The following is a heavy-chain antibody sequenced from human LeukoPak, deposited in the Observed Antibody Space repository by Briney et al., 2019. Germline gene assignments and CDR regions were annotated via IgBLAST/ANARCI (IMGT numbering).Heavy chain of an antibody. CDR2: INPNSDGT. V-gene: IGHV1-2*02. CDR3: ARDKDGMDV. Sequence: ASVRVSFKASGYTFTVYYMHWGRQAPGQGGEWMGWINPNSDGTNYTQKFQGRVTMTRDTSISTAYMELSRLRSDDTAVYYCARDKDGMDVWGQGTTVTVSS. CDR1: GYTFTVYY. J-gene: IGHJ6*02.